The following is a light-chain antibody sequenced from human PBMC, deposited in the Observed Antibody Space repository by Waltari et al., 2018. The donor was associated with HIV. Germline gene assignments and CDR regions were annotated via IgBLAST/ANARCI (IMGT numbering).Light chain of an antibody. CDR3: AAWDDTLSGRGL. J-gene: IGLJ3*02. CDR2: MNN. Sequence: QSALRQPPSASGTPGQSVTISCSWRTSHPGSHSVYWCQQLPGTAPKILIYMNNQRPSGVPDRFSGSKSGTSASLAISGLRSEDEADYYGAAWDDTLSGRGLFGGGTKLTVL. CDR1: TSHPGSHS. V-gene: IGLV1-47*01.